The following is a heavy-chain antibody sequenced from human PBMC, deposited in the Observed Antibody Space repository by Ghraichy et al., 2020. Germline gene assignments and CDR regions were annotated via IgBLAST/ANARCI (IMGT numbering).Heavy chain of an antibody. V-gene: IGHV4-59*01. CDR2: IYYNGGT. CDR1: GGSISRYY. Sequence: SETLSLTCTVSGGSISRYYWSWIRQPPGKGLEWIGYIYYNGGTNYNPSLKNRVTISVDTSQNHFSLKLNSVSDADTAVYYCAREGVVYSSSGWFDPWGQGILVTVSS. CDR3: AREGVVYSSSGWFDP. D-gene: IGHD4-11*01. J-gene: IGHJ5*02.